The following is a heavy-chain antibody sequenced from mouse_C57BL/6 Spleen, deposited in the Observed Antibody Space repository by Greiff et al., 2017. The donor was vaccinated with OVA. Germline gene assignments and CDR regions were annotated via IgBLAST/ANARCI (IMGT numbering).Heavy chain of an antibody. CDR2: IYPGDGDT. V-gene: IGHV1-80*01. D-gene: IGHD2-14*01. CDR3: ARSGIGFYAMDY. CDR1: GYAFSSYW. Sequence: VQLQQSGAELVKPGASVKISCKASGYAFSSYWMNWVKQRPGKGLEWIGQIYPGDGDTNYNGKFKGKATLTADKSSSTAYMQLSSLTSEDSAVYFCARSGIGFYAMDYWGQGTSVTVSS. J-gene: IGHJ4*01.